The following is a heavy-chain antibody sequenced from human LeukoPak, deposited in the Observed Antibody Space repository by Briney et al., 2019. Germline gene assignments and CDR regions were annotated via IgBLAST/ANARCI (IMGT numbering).Heavy chain of an antibody. V-gene: IGHV4-34*01. D-gene: IGHD6-19*01. CDR1: GGSFSGYY. CDR2: INHSGST. J-gene: IGHJ5*02. Sequence: SETLSLTCAVYGGSFSGYYWSWIRQPPGKGLEWIGEINHSGSTNYNPSLKSRVTISVDTSKNQFSLKLTSVTAADTAVYYCARRLVAGKRLSPWGQGTLVTVSS. CDR3: ARRLVAGKRLSP.